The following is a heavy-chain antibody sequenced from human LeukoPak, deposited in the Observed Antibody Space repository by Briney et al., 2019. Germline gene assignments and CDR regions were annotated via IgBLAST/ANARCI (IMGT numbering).Heavy chain of an antibody. J-gene: IGHJ5*02. CDR1: GGSFSGYY. Sequence: ETLSLTCAVYGGSFSGYYWSWIRQAPGKGLEWVSAISGSGGSTYYADSVKGRFTISRDNSKNTLYLQMNSLRAEDTAVYYCAKVLYSGSRNWFDPWGQGTLVTVSS. CDR3: AKVLYSGSRNWFDP. D-gene: IGHD1-26*01. CDR2: ISGSGGST. V-gene: IGHV3-23*01.